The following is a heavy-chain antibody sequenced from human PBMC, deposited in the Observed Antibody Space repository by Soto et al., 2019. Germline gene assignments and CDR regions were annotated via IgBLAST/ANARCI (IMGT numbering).Heavy chain of an antibody. D-gene: IGHD3-22*01. V-gene: IGHV4-59*01. Sequence: QVQLQESGPGLVKPSETLSLTCTVSGGSISSYYWSWIRQPPGKGLEWIGYIYCSGSTNYNPSLKSRVTISVDTSKNQFSLKLSSVTAADTAVYYCAGLPRLDYYDSSGQFDYWGQGTLVTVSS. J-gene: IGHJ4*02. CDR2: IYCSGST. CDR3: AGLPRLDYYDSSGQFDY. CDR1: GGSISSYY.